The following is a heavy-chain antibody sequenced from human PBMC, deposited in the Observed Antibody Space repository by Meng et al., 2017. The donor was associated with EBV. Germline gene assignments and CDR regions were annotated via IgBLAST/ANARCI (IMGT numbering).Heavy chain of an antibody. J-gene: IGHJ4*02. CDR2: IYYSGST. CDR3: ARVDGDYLRGYYFDY. Sequence: LALADSRPGLVEPSETLALTCSVSGGCTSSSSCYWGWIRQPPGKGLEWIGSIYYSGSTYYNPSLKSRVTISVDTSKNQFSLKLSSVTAADTAVYYCARVDGDYLRGYYFDYWGQGTLVTVSS. V-gene: IGHV4-39*07. CDR1: GGCTSSSSCY. D-gene: IGHD4-17*01.